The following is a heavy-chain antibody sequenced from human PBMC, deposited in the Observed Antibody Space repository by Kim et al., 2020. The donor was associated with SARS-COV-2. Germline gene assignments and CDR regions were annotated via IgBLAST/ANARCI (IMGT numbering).Heavy chain of an antibody. Sequence: AGSLRLSCAASGFSFSSYGMHWVRQAPGKGLEWVAYISYDGSDKFYADSVKGRVTLSRDNSKNTLYLQTSSLRADDTAVFYCARGPVDPKDGWYFDLWGRGTLVTVSS. V-gene: IGHV3-33*01. J-gene: IGHJ2*01. CDR2: ISYDGSDK. CDR1: GFSFSSYG. D-gene: IGHD5-12*01. CDR3: ARGPVDPKDGWYFDL.